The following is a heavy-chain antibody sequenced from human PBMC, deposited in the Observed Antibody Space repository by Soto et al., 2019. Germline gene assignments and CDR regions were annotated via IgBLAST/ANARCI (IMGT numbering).Heavy chain of an antibody. Sequence: QVQLVESGGGVVQPGWSLRLSCAASGFTFSSYAMHWVRQAPGKGLEWVAVISYDGSNKYYADSVKGRFTISRDNSKNTLYLQMNSLRAEDTAVYYCARHLTGNVDYWGQGTLVTVSS. V-gene: IGHV3-30-3*01. CDR2: ISYDGSNK. CDR3: ARHLTGNVDY. D-gene: IGHD1-20*01. J-gene: IGHJ4*02. CDR1: GFTFSSYA.